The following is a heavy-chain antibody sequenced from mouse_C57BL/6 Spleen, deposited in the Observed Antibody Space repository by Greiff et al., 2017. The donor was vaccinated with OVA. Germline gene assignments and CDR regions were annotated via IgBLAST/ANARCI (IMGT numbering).Heavy chain of an antibody. CDR1: GYTFTSYW. CDR2: IDPSDSYT. Sequence: QVQLQQPGAELVMPGASVKLSCKASGYTFTSYWMHWVKQRPGQGLAWIGEIDPSDSYTNYNQKFKGKSTLTVDKSSSTAYMQLSSLTSEDSAVYYCARGGQLRLWFAYWGQGTLVTVSA. V-gene: IGHV1-69*01. CDR3: ARGGQLRLWFAY. J-gene: IGHJ3*01. D-gene: IGHD3-2*02.